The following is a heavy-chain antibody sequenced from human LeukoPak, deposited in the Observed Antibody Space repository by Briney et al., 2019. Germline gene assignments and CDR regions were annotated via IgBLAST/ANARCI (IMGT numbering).Heavy chain of an antibody. D-gene: IGHD3-10*01. CDR3: ARGPEYYYGSGSYYYYFDY. CDR2: ISAGGGST. Sequence: GGSLRLSCAASGFSFSSYAMSWVRQAPRKGLEWVSSISAGGGSTYYADSVKGRFTISGDNSKNTLYLQMNSLRAEDTAVYYCARGPEYYYGSGSYYYYFDYWGQGTLVTVSS. CDR1: GFSFSSYA. V-gene: IGHV3-23*01. J-gene: IGHJ4*02.